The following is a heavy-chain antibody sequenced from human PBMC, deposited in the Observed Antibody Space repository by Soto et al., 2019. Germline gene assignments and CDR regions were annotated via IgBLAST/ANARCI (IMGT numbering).Heavy chain of an antibody. V-gene: IGHV3-11*05. CDR2: IDSSTKYT. CDR1: GFTFRDYY. Sequence: QVQLVESGGGLVRPGGSLRLSCEASGFTFRDYYMTWFRQAPGKGLEWLSYIDSSTKYTNYADSVKGRFTISRDNAKKSRYLQMNSLRADDTAVYYCAREYYCTIDVWGHGTMVPVSS. CDR3: AREYYCTIDV. J-gene: IGHJ6*02.